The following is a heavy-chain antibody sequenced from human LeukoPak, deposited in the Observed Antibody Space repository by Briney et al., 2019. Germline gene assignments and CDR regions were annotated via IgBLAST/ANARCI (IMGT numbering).Heavy chain of an antibody. V-gene: IGHV1-69*13. CDR1: GGTFSSYA. J-gene: IGHJ6*03. CDR3: ARDYYDGSGRTRPMDV. D-gene: IGHD3-22*01. CDR2: IIPIFGTA. Sequence: ASVKVSCKASGGTFSSYAISWVRQAPGHGLEWMGGIIPIFGTANYAQKFQGRVTITADESTSTAYMELSSLRSEDTAVYYCARDYYDGSGRTRPMDVWGKGTTVTISS.